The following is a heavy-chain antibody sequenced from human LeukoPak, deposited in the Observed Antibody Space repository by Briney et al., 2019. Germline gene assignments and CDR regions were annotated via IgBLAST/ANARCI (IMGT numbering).Heavy chain of an antibody. D-gene: IGHD3-16*01. CDR3: ARGRLLMWFDP. CDR1: GGSFSGYS. Sequence: SETLSLTCAVYGGSFSGYSWSWIRQPPGKGLEWIGEINHSGSTNYNPSLKSRVTISVDTSKEQFSLKLSSVTAADTAVHYCARGRLLMWFDPWGQGTLVTVSS. J-gene: IGHJ5*02. CDR2: INHSGST. V-gene: IGHV4-34*01.